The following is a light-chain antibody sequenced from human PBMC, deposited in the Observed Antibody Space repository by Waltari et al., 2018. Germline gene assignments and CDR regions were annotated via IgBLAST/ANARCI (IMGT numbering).Light chain of an antibody. CDR1: SSDIGRYNY. Sequence: GSPGQAITISCPGTSSDIGRYNYVSWYQQHPGTAPKLVISEVSNRPSGVSNRFSGSKSGNTASLTISGLQAEDGAHYYCSSYTNSGNVVFGGGTKLTVL. CDR2: EVS. CDR3: SSYTNSGNVV. V-gene: IGLV2-14*01. J-gene: IGLJ2*01.